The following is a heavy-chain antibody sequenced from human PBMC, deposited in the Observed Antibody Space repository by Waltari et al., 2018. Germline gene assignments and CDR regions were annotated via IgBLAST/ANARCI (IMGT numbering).Heavy chain of an antibody. J-gene: IGHJ6*02. CDR3: ARDKGRGYSDGLYGGYYYYGMDV. D-gene: IGHD5-18*01. V-gene: IGHV3-48*03. Sequence: EVQLVESGGGLVQPGGSLRLSCAASGFTFSSYEMNWVRQAPGKGLEWVSYISSSGSTIYYADSVKGRFTISRDNAENSLCLQMNSLRAEDTAVYYCARDKGRGYSDGLYGGYYYYGMDVWGQGTTVTVSS. CDR1: GFTFSSYE. CDR2: ISSSGSTI.